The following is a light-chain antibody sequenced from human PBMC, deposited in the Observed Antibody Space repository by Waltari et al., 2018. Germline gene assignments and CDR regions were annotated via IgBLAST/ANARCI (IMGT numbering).Light chain of an antibody. CDR2: STN. J-gene: IGLJ3*02. CDR1: FGYVAFPHY. V-gene: IGLV8-61*01. CDR3: VLYMSRDIL. Sequence: QTVVTQEPSFSVSPGGTVLLTCGLTFGYVAFPHYPSWYHQTPGQPPRTLIYSTNTRSSGVPDRFSGSILGDKAALTITGAQADDEAAYYCVLYMSRDILFGGGTKLTVL.